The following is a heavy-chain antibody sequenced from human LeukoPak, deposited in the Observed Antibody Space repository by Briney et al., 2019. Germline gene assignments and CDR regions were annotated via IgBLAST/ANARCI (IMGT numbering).Heavy chain of an antibody. J-gene: IGHJ4*02. D-gene: IGHD3-10*01. V-gene: IGHV3-48*02. CDR3: ARELDYYGSGS. CDR1: GFTFSGYS. Sequence: PGGSPRLSCAASGFTFSGYSMNWVRQAPGKGLEWVSYISSSSTIYYADSVKGRFTISRDNAKNSLYLQMNSLRDEDMAVYYCARELDYYGSGSWGQGTLVTVSS. CDR2: ISSSSTI.